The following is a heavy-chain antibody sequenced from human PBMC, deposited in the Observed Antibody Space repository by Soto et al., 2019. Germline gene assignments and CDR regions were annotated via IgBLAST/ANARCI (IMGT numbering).Heavy chain of an antibody. CDR3: AHRLCDSSCYWDVGFFDY. J-gene: IGHJ4*02. CDR1: GFSLSTSGVG. Sequence: QITLKESGPTLVKPTQTLTLTCTFSGFSLSTSGVGVGWIRQPPGKALECLALIYWDDDKRYSPSLKSRLSVTKDTSKNQVVLTMTNMDPVYTGTYYCAHRLCDSSCYWDVGFFDYWGQGSLVTVSS. CDR2: IYWDDDK. V-gene: IGHV2-5*02. D-gene: IGHD2-15*01.